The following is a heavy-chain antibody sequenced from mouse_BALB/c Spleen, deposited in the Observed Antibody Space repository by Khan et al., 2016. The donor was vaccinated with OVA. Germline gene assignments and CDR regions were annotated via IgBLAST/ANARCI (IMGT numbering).Heavy chain of an antibody. J-gene: IGHJ4*01. CDR3: ARKNYYGYAGDY. Sequence: EVQLVESGPGLVKPSQSLSLTCTVTGYSITSNYAWNWIRQFPGNKLEWMGYISYSGSTSYNPSLKSRISITRDTSKNQFFLQLNSVTTEDTATXYCARKNYYGYAGDYLGQGTSGTVSS. CDR2: ISYSGST. CDR1: GYSITSNYA. V-gene: IGHV3-2*02. D-gene: IGHD1-1*01.